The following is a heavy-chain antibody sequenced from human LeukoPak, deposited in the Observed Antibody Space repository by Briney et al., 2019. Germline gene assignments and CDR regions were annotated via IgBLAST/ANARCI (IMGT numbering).Heavy chain of an antibody. D-gene: IGHD3-22*01. J-gene: IGHJ4*02. CDR2: IYYSGTT. Sequence: SETLSLTCTVSGGSIRSYYWSWIRQPPGKGLEWIGYIYYSGTTNYNPSLKSRVTISVDTSKNQFSLKLSSVTAADTAVYYCARRADDSSGYYPYWGQGTLVTVSS. CDR3: ARRADDSSGYYPY. V-gene: IGHV4-59*08. CDR1: GGSIRSYY.